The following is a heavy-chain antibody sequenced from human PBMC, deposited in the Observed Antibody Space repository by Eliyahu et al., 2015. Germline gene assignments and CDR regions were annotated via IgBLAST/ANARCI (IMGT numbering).Heavy chain of an antibody. CDR2: ISWDSGRK. CDR3: AKDQHYDYGDYQNWLDP. J-gene: IGHJ5*02. CDR1: GFXFDGYA. V-gene: IGHV3-9*01. Sequence: EVQLVESGGGLAQPGRSLRLSCAASGFXFDGYAMHWVRQTPGRGLEWVSGISWDSGRKAYADSVKGRFTISRDNAKNSLFLQMNSLRTEDTALYYCAKDQHYDYGDYQNWLDPWGQGTLVTVSS. D-gene: IGHD4-17*01.